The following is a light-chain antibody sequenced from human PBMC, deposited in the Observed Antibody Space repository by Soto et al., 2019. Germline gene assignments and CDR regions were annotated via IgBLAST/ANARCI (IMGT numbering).Light chain of an antibody. V-gene: IGKV1-5*03. CDR3: QHYNSYSEA. CDR1: QTISSW. J-gene: IGKJ1*01. CDR2: KAS. Sequence: DIQMTQSPSTLSGSVGDRVTITCRASQTISSWLARYQQKPGKAPKLLIYKASTLKSGVPSRFSGSGSGTECTLTISSLKHDDFATYYCQHYNSYSEAFGQGTKVDIK.